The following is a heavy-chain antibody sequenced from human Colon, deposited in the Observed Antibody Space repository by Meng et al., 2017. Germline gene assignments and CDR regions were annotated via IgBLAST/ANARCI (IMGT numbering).Heavy chain of an antibody. CDR3: ARYYYNSGDNWFDP. Sequence: SETLSLTCTVSGYSISRGYYWGWSRQPPGKGLEWIATINHSGSTYYNPSLKSRVTISVDTPQNQFSLKLSSVTAADTAVYYCARYYYNSGDNWFDPWGQGTLVTVSS. CDR2: INHSGST. J-gene: IGHJ5*02. V-gene: IGHV4-38-2*02. D-gene: IGHD3-10*01. CDR1: GYSISRGYY.